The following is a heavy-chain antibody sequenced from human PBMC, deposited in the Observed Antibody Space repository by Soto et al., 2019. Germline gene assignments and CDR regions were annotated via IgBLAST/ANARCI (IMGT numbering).Heavy chain of an antibody. CDR1: GFSLSTRGVG. J-gene: IGHJ6*02. D-gene: IGHD3-10*01. CDR2: IYWDDDK. CDR3: AHSRGFGDLHV. Sequence: QITLKESGPTVVKPTQTLTLTCSFSGFSLSTRGVGVGWIRQPPGKALEWLALIYWDDDKRYSPSLESRLTIPRTTAKTQVALTMTNMAPVDTGPYYCAHSRGFGDLHVWGQGTTVTVSS. V-gene: IGHV2-5*02.